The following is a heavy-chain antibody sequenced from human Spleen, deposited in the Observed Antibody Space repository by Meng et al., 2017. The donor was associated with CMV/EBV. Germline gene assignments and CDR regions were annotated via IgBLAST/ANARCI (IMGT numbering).Heavy chain of an antibody. V-gene: IGHV3-21*01. CDR3: ARDLVSSLQLPNGYWSSTSCYTMDV. Sequence: GGSLRLSCAASGFTFSHYNMNWVRQAPGKGLDWVSSISSSRNYRYYADAVKGRFTISRDDAKSSLYLQINSLGPEDTAVYYCARDLVSSLQLPNGYWSSTSCYTMDVWGQGTTVTVSS. CDR1: GFTFSHYN. CDR2: ISSSRNYR. D-gene: IGHD2-2*01. J-gene: IGHJ6*02.